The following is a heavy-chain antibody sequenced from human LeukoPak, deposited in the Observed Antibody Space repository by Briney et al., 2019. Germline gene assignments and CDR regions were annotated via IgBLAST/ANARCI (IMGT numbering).Heavy chain of an antibody. Sequence: PSETLSLTCTVSGVSISRYYWSWVRQPPGKGLEWIGSVHYSGNTNYNPSLKSRVTISLDTSKNQFSLKLSYVTAADTAVYYCARGCYGSGNNNWFDPWGQGTLVTVSS. V-gene: IGHV4-59*08. J-gene: IGHJ5*02. CDR2: VHYSGNT. CDR3: ARGCYGSGNNNWFDP. D-gene: IGHD3-10*01. CDR1: GVSISRYY.